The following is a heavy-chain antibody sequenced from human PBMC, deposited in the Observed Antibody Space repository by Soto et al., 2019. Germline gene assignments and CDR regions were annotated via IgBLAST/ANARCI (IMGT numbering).Heavy chain of an antibody. V-gene: IGHV3-23*01. J-gene: IGHJ5*02. Sequence: GGSLRLSCAASGFTFSSYAMSWVRQAPGKGLEWVSAISGSGGSTYYADSVEGRFTISRDNSKNTLYLQMNSLRAEDTAVYYCARDRIAVAGIQNWFDPWGQGTLVTVSS. CDR1: GFTFSSYA. CDR2: ISGSGGST. D-gene: IGHD6-19*01. CDR3: ARDRIAVAGIQNWFDP.